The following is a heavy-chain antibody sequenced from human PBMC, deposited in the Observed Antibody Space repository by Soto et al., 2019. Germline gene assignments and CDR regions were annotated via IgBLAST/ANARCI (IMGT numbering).Heavy chain of an antibody. CDR3: ARQIYDSDTGPNFQYYFDS. J-gene: IGHJ4*02. V-gene: IGHV5-10-1*01. Sequence: GESLKISCKGSVYSFAGYWITCGRQKPGKGLEWMGRIDPSDSQTYYSPSFRGHVTISVTKSITTVFLQWSGLRASDTAMYYCARQIYDSDTGPNFQYYFDSWGQGTPVTVSS. CDR1: VYSFAGYW. D-gene: IGHD3-22*01. CDR2: IDPSDSQT.